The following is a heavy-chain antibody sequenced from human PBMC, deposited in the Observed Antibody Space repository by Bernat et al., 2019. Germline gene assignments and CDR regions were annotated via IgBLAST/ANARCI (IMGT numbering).Heavy chain of an antibody. Sequence: QVQLQESGPGLVKPSETLSLTCTVSGGSISSYYWSWIRQPPGKGLEWIGYIYYSGSTNYNPSLKSRVTISVDTSKNQFSLKLSSVTAADTAVYFCAREGSASGTEDYYYGMDVWGQGTTVTVSS. CDR2: IYYSGST. V-gene: IGHV4-59*12. D-gene: IGHD6-13*01. CDR3: AREGSASGTEDYYYGMDV. J-gene: IGHJ6*02. CDR1: GGSISSYY.